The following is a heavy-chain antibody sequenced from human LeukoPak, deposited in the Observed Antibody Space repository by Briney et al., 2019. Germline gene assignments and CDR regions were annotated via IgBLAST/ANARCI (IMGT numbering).Heavy chain of an antibody. CDR3: AKTELTNPSDFWSGYWSSNWFDP. CDR1: GLTFSSYA. D-gene: IGHD3-3*01. CDR2: ISGSGGST. Sequence: GGSLRLSCAASGLTFSSYAMSWVRQAPGKGLEWVSAISGSGGSTYYADSVKGRFTISRDNPKNTLYLQMNSLRAEDTAVYYCAKTELTNPSDFWSGYWSSNWFDPWGQGTLVTVSS. V-gene: IGHV3-23*01. J-gene: IGHJ5*02.